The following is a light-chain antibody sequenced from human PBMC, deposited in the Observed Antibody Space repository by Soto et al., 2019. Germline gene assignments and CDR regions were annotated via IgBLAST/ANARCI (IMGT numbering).Light chain of an antibody. V-gene: IGKV1-33*01. CDR2: DAS. Sequence: DIQMTQSPSYMSASVGDRVTLTCQASQDISNYLNWYQQKPGKATKLLIYDASNLETGVPSRFSGSGSGTDFTLTISSLQPEEIATYYCQQYDNLPITFGQGTRLEIK. CDR3: QQYDNLPIT. J-gene: IGKJ5*01. CDR1: QDISNY.